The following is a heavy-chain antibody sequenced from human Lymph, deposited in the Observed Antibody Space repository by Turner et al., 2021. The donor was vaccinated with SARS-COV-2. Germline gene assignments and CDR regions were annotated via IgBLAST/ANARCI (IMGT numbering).Heavy chain of an antibody. V-gene: IGHV3-23*01. CDR1: GFTFSSYA. CDR2: ISGSGGDT. J-gene: IGHJ4*02. CDR3: AKGVRGAMIVVVIPYFDY. D-gene: IGHD3-22*01. Sequence: EVQLLESGGGLVQAGGSLRLSCAASGFTFSSYAMSWVRQAPGKGLEWVSAISGSGGDTYYADSVKGRFTISRDNSKNTLYLQMNSLRAEDTAVYYCAKGVRGAMIVVVIPYFDYWGQGTLVTVS.